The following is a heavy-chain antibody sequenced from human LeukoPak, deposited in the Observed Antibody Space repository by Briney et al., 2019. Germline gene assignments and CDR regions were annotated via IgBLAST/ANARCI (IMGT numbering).Heavy chain of an antibody. J-gene: IGHJ6*03. CDR3: ARHETYYYGSGSYLSYYYYYMDV. CDR2: IYPGDSDT. Sequence: GESLKISCKGSGYSFTSYWIGWVRQMPGKGLEWMGIIYPGDSDTRYSPSFQGQVTISAHKSISTAYLQWGSLKASDTAMYYCARHETYYYGSGSYLSYYYYYMDVWGKGTTVTVSS. D-gene: IGHD3-10*01. V-gene: IGHV5-51*01. CDR1: GYSFTSYW.